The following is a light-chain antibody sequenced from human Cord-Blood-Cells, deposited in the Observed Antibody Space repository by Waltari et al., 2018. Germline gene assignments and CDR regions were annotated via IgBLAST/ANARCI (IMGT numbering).Light chain of an antibody. Sequence: IQMTQSPSSLSAPVGDRVTITFRASQSISSYLNWYQQKPGKAAKLLIYAASSVQSGVPSRVSGSGSEAEFTRTISSLQPEDFATYYCQKSDRTLYSFGQGTKLEIK. CDR3: QKSDRTLYS. CDR2: AAS. V-gene: IGKV1-39*01. CDR1: QSISSY. J-gene: IGKJ2*03.